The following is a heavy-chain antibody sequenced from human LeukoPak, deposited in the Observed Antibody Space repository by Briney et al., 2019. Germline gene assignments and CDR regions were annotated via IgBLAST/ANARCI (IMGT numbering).Heavy chain of an antibody. V-gene: IGHV3-48*03. J-gene: IGHJ4*02. CDR1: GFTFSNYE. D-gene: IGHD2-8*01. CDR3: ARVSANYFDY. Sequence: GGSLRLSCAASGFTFSNYEMNWVRQAPGKGLEWVSYISSSGGSIYYADSVKGRFTISRDNAQQSLYLQINSLRGEDTPVYYCARVSANYFDYWGQGTLVTVSS. CDR2: ISSSGGSI.